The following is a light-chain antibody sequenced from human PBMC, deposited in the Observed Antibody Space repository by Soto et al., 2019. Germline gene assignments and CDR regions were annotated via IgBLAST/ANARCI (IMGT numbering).Light chain of an antibody. CDR3: QSYDSSREV. CDR1: NSNIGAGYD. J-gene: IGLJ2*01. Sequence: QSVLTQPPSVSGAPGQRVTISCTGSNSNIGAGYDVHWYQQLPGTAPKLLIYGNSNRPSGVPDRFSGSQSGTSASLAITGLQAEDEADYYCQSYDSSREVFGGGTKLPS. V-gene: IGLV1-40*01. CDR2: GNS.